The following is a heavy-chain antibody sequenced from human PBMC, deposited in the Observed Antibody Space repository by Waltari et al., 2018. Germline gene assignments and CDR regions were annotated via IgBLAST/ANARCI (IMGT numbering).Heavy chain of an antibody. V-gene: IGHV3-23*04. CDR1: GFTFSNYP. CDR3: AKSESWNIWSLDV. D-gene: IGHD1-1*01. Sequence: EVQLVETGGGLVQPGGSLRLSCAASGFTFSNYPMPWVRQAPGKGLEWISAINSGGGSTYYADSVKGRFTISRDNSKNTLSLQMNSLRAEDTAVYYCAKSESWNIWSLDVWGRGVLVTVSS. CDR2: INSGGGST. J-gene: IGHJ4*02.